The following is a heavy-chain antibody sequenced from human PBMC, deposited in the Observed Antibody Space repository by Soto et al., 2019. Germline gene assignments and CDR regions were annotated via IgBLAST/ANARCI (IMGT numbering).Heavy chain of an antibody. CDR3: ATGRRGYYDMDV. Sequence: SETLSLTCAVYGGSFSGYYWTWIRQPPGKGLEWIGDINHSGSTNYNPSLKSRVPISVDTSKNQFSLNLSSVTAADTAVYYCATGRRGYYDMDVWGQGTTVTVSS. V-gene: IGHV4-34*01. D-gene: IGHD3-10*01. J-gene: IGHJ6*02. CDR1: GGSFSGYY. CDR2: INHSGST.